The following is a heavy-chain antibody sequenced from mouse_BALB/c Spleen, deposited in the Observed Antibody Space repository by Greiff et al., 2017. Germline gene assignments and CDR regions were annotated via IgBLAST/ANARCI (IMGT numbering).Heavy chain of an antibody. CDR3: AREGLRLLDY. CDR2: IYPGDGDT. J-gene: IGHJ2*01. CDR1: GYAFSSSW. Sequence: QVQLKESGPELVKPGASVKISCKASGYAFSSSWMNWVKQRPGQGLEWIGRIYPGDGDTNYNGKFKGKATLTADKSSSTAYMQLSSLTSVDSAVYFCAREGLRLLDYWGQGTTLTVSS. D-gene: IGHD1-2*01. V-gene: IGHV1-82*01.